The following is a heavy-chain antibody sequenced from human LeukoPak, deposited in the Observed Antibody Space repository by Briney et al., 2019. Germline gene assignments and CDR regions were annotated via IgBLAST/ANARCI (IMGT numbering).Heavy chain of an antibody. D-gene: IGHD1-26*01. J-gene: IGHJ4*02. CDR3: ARDSGSSGYFDY. CDR2: IYYSGST. Sequence: PSETLSLTCTVSGGSISSYYWSWIRQPPGKGLEWIGYIYYSGSTNYNPSLKSRVTISVDTSKNQFSLKLSSVTAADTAVYYCARDSGSSGYFDYWGRGTLVTVSS. V-gene: IGHV4-59*01. CDR1: GGSISSYY.